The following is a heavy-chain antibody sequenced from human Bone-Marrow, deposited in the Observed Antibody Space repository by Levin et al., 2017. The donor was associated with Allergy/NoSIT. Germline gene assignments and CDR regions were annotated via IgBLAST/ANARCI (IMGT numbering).Heavy chain of an antibody. CDR1: GYTLTQLS. Sequence: GESLKISCKVSGYTLTQLSMHWVRQAPGKGLEWMGGFDPEEDEIIYAQKFQGRLTMTEDTSTDTIYMELSSPRSEDTAVYYCAREGAGFDYWGQGTLVTVSS. CDR3: AREGAGFDY. D-gene: IGHD1-26*01. J-gene: IGHJ4*02. V-gene: IGHV1-24*01. CDR2: FDPEEDEI.